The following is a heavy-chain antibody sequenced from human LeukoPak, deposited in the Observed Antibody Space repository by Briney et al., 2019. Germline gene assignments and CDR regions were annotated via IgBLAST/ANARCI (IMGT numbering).Heavy chain of an antibody. J-gene: IGHJ4*02. CDR3: ARGLRCTNGVCYHPGNDY. D-gene: IGHD2-8*01. Sequence: SETLSFTCAVYGGSFSGYYWSWIRQPPGKGLEWIGEINHSGSTNYNPSLKSRVTISVDTSKNQFSLKLSSVTAADTAVYYCARGLRCTNGVCYHPGNDYWGQGTLVTVSS. CDR1: GGSFSGYY. V-gene: IGHV4-34*01. CDR2: INHSGST.